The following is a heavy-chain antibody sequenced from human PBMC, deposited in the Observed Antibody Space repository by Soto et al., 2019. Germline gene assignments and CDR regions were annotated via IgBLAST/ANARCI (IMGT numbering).Heavy chain of an antibody. Sequence: GASVKVSCKASGGTFSSDTISWVRQAPGQGLEWMGRIIPILGIANYAQKFQGRVTITADKSTSTAYMELSSLRSEDTAVYYCARDPAYCSGGSCSLPYFDYWGQGTLVTVSS. D-gene: IGHD2-15*01. J-gene: IGHJ4*02. V-gene: IGHV1-69*04. CDR1: GGTFSSDT. CDR2: IIPILGIA. CDR3: ARDPAYCSGGSCSLPYFDY.